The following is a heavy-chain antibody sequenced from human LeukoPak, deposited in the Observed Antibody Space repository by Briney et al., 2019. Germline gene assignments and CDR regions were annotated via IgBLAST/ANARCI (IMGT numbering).Heavy chain of an antibody. J-gene: IGHJ4*02. CDR2: ISSSSSYI. D-gene: IGHD4-17*01. V-gene: IGHV3-21*01. CDR1: GFTFSSYS. CDR3: AREDYGDYVYSDY. Sequence: PGGSLRLPCAASGFTFSSYSMNWVRQAPGKGLEWVLSISSSSSYIYYADSVKGRFTISRDNAKNSLYLQMNSLRAEDTAVYYCAREDYGDYVYSDYWGQGTLVTVSS.